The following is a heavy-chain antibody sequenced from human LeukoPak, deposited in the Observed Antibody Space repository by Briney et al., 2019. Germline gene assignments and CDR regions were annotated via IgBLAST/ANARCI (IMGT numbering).Heavy chain of an antibody. CDR2: IYTSGST. CDR1: GGSISSGSYY. V-gene: IGHV4-61*02. D-gene: IGHD6-13*01. CDR3: ARSPIDHAGYSSSWYLDYYYYYMDV. J-gene: IGHJ6*03. Sequence: MSSQTLSLTCTVSGGSISSGSYYWSWIRQPAGKGLEWIGRIYTSGSTNYNPSLKSRVTISVDTSKNQFSLKLSSVTAADTAVYYCARSPIDHAGYSSSWYLDYYYYYMDVWGKGTTVTISS.